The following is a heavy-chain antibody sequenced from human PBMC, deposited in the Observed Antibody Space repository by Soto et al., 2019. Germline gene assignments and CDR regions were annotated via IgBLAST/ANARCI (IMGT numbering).Heavy chain of an antibody. CDR2: ITGNGDTT. CDR3: AKIDGYFDY. V-gene: IGHV3-23*01. J-gene: IGHJ4*02. D-gene: IGHD3-22*01. Sequence: EVQVLQSGGGLVPPGGSLRLSCAGSGFTFINTGMSWVRQAPGQGLEWVSAITGNGDTTYYADSVKGRFTISRDNSKSTPYLQMNSLRAEDTAVYYCAKIDGYFDYWGQGTLVTGSS. CDR1: GFTFINTG.